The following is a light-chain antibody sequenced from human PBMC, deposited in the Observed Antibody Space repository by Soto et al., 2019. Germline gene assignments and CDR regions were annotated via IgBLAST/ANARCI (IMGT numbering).Light chain of an antibody. CDR3: TSYTIKTTYV. V-gene: IGLV2-14*01. CDR1: SVDVGGYNY. Sequence: HSALTQPASVSGSLGQSITISCTGTSVDVGGYNYVSWYQHHPGKAPRLLIFEVSNRPSGVSNRFSGSKSGNTASLTISGLQAEDEADYYCTSYTIKTTYVFGTGTKVTVL. CDR2: EVS. J-gene: IGLJ1*01.